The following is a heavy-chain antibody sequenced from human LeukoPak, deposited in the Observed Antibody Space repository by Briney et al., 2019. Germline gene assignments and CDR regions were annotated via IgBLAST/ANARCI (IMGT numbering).Heavy chain of an antibody. CDR1: GGSISNYY. Sequence: SETLSLTCTVSGGSISNYYWSWIRQPPGKGLEWIGYIYDTGSTTYNPSLKSRVTISVDTSKNQFSLRLNSVTAADTAVYYCAGHHPRNTVDFWGQGTLVTVSS. J-gene: IGHJ4*02. CDR2: IYDTGST. CDR3: AGHHPRNTVDF. V-gene: IGHV4-59*08. D-gene: IGHD2/OR15-2a*01.